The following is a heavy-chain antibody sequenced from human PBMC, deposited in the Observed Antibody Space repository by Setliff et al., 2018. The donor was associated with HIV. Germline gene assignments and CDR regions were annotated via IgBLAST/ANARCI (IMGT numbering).Heavy chain of an antibody. Sequence: SETLSLTCTVSGVSISSRSYYWGWIRQPPGKGLEWIGSIYYSGSTFYNPSLKSRVSISLDMSKNLFSLNLTSVTAADTAVYYCARDLGYCSGGSCYWYYWGQGTLVTVSS. CDR2: IYYSGST. CDR1: GVSISSRSYY. J-gene: IGHJ4*02. V-gene: IGHV4-39*07. D-gene: IGHD2-15*01. CDR3: ARDLGYCSGGSCYWYY.